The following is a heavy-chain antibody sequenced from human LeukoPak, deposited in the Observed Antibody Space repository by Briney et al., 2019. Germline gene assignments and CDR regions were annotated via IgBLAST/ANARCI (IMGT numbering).Heavy chain of an antibody. D-gene: IGHD6-19*01. J-gene: IGHJ4*02. CDR2: MSGSGSDI. Sequence: GGSLGLSCAASKFAFSSYAMSWVRQAPGKGLEWVSYMSGSGSDIYYADSVKGRFTISRDNGKNSLHLQMNSLKTEDTAVYYCTTVGGGWYAGVDYWGQGTLVTVSS. CDR3: TTVGGGWYAGVDY. CDR1: KFAFSSYA. V-gene: IGHV3-21*05.